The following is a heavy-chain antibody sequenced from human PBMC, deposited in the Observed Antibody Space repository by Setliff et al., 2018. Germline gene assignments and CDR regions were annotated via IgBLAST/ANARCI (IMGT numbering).Heavy chain of an antibody. J-gene: IGHJ4*02. CDR3: ARGRYDFDY. Sequence: SETLSLTCAVYGGSFSGYYWSWIRQPPGKGLEWIGEINHSGSTNYNPSLKSRVTISVDTSKNQFSLKLSSVTAADTAVYYCARGRYDFDYWGQGTLVTVSS. CDR2: INHSGST. CDR1: GGSFSGYY. V-gene: IGHV4-34*01. D-gene: IGHD1-1*01.